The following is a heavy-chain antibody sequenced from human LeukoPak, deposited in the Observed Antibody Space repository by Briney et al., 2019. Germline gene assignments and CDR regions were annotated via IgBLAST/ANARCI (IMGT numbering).Heavy chain of an antibody. Sequence: SETLSLTCAVSGGSISSSNWWSWVRQPPGKGLEWIGSIFYSGTTYSNPSLKSRVTISVDTSKNQFSLKLSSVTAADTAVYYCARRYYFDSSGYHYYFDSWGQGTLITVSS. CDR1: GGSISSSNW. D-gene: IGHD3-22*01. V-gene: IGHV4-39*01. J-gene: IGHJ4*02. CDR3: ARRYYFDSSGYHYYFDS. CDR2: IFYSGTT.